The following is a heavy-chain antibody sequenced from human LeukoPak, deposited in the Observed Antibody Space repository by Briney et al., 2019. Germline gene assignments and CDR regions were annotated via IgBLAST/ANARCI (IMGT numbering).Heavy chain of an antibody. J-gene: IGHJ5*02. V-gene: IGHV4-59*01. Sequence: PSETLSLTCTVSGGSISSYYWSWIRQPPGKGLEWIGYIYYSGSTNYNPSLKSRVTISVDTSKNQFSLKLSSVTAADTAVYYCARVIAELNWFDPWGQGTLVTVSS. D-gene: IGHD6-13*01. CDR2: IYYSGST. CDR3: ARVIAELNWFDP. CDR1: GGSISSYY.